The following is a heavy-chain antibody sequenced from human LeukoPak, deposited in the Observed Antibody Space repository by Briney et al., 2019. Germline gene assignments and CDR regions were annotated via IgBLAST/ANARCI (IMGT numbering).Heavy chain of an antibody. CDR2: IYTSGST. D-gene: IGHD6-13*01. V-gene: IGHV4-61*02. CDR3: ARESPQTGIAAAGTSHFDY. CDR1: GGSISSGSYY. Sequence: SETLSLTCTVSGGSISSGSYYWSWIRQPAGKGLEWIGRIYTSGSTNYNPSLKSRVTISVDTSKNQFSLKLSSVTAAGTAVYYCARESPQTGIAAAGTSHFDYWGQGTLVTVSS. J-gene: IGHJ4*02.